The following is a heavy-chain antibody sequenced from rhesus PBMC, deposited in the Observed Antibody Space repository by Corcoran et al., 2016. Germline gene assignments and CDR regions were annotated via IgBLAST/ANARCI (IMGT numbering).Heavy chain of an antibody. Sequence: EVQLVETGGGLVQPGGSLKLSCAASGFTFSSYGMSWVRQAPGKGLEWVSAINSGGGSTYYADSVKGRCTIYRDNSKNTLSLQMNSLRAEDTAVYYCAKEEYSGYSYDAFDFWGQGLRVTVSS. CDR3: AKEEYSGYSYDAFDF. CDR2: INSGGGST. CDR1: GFTFSSYG. J-gene: IGHJ3*01. D-gene: IGHD5-24*01. V-gene: IGHV3S5*01.